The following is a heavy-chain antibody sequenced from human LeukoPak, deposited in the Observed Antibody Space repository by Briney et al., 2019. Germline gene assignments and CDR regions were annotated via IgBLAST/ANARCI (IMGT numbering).Heavy chain of an antibody. CDR1: GYTFTSYA. Sequence: GASVKVSCKASGYTFTSYAIHWVRQAPGQRLEWMGWINTGNGNTKYSQTFQGKFTITRDTSASTAYMELSSLGTEDTAVYYCARDMGSGSLHYWGQGTLVTVSS. J-gene: IGHJ4*02. V-gene: IGHV1-3*04. D-gene: IGHD1-26*01. CDR2: INTGNGNT. CDR3: ARDMGSGSLHY.